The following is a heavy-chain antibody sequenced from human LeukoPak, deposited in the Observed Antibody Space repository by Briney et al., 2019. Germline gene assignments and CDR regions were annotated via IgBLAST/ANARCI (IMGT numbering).Heavy chain of an antibody. V-gene: IGHV1-18*01. CDR2: ISAYNGNT. CDR3: ARDFQPLRYFDWLSDPNYYYYGMDV. CDR1: GYTFTSYG. J-gene: IGHJ6*02. D-gene: IGHD3-9*01. Sequence: ASVTVSCKAAGYTFTSYGISWVRQAPGQGREWMGWISAYNGNTNYAQKRQGRVTMTTDTSTSTAYMELRSLRSDDTAVYYCARDFQPLRYFDWLSDPNYYYYGMDVWGQGTTVTVSS.